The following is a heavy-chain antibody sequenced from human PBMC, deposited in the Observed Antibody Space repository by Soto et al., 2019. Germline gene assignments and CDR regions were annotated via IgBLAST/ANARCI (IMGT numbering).Heavy chain of an antibody. CDR2: INAGNGNT. Sequence: QVQLVQSGAEVKKPWASVKVSCKASGYTFTSYAMHCVRKAPGQRREWMGWINAGNGNTKYSQQFQGRVTITRDTSASTDYMELSSLRSEDTAVYYCARANDDIVVVPAASHYMDVWGKGTTVTVSS. CDR3: ARANDDIVVVPAASHYMDV. CDR1: GYTFTSYA. D-gene: IGHD2-2*01. J-gene: IGHJ6*03. V-gene: IGHV1-3*01.